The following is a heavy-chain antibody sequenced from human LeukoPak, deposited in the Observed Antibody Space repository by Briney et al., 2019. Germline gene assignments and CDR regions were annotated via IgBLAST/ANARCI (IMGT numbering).Heavy chain of an antibody. D-gene: IGHD3-22*01. V-gene: IGHV1-46*01. CDR2: INPSGGNT. J-gene: IGHJ4*02. CDR3: ARDTSGYYLDY. Sequence: GASVKVSCKASGYTLTSYYMHWVRQAPGQGLEWMGIINPSGGNTSYTQKFQGRVTMTRDTSISTAYMELSRLRSDDTAVYYCARDTSGYYLDYWGQGTLVTVSS. CDR1: GYTLTSYY.